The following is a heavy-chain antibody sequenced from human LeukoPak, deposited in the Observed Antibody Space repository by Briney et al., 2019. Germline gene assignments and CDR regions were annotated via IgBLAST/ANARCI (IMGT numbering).Heavy chain of an antibody. Sequence: SVKVSCKASGGTFSSYAISWVRQAPGQGLEWMGGIIPIFGTASYAQKFQGRVTITADKSTSTAYMELSRLRSDDTAVYYCARVRAVGATQWFDPWGQGTLVTVSS. CDR1: GGTFSSYA. CDR2: IIPIFGTA. D-gene: IGHD1-26*01. CDR3: ARVRAVGATQWFDP. V-gene: IGHV1-69*06. J-gene: IGHJ5*02.